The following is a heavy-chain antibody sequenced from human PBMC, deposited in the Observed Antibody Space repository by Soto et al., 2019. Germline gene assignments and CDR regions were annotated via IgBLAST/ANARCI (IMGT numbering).Heavy chain of an antibody. V-gene: IGHV3-23*01. CDR2: ISGTGGST. Sequence: VQLLESGGGLVQPGGSLRLSCAASGFTFSSYAMSWVRQAPGKGLEWVSSISGTGGSTYYANSVKGRFTISRDNSKNTVYLQMSRLRAEDTAIYYCAKDRGVIAASWDYWGQGSLVTVSS. CDR3: AKDRGVIAASWDY. D-gene: IGHD2-15*01. J-gene: IGHJ4*02. CDR1: GFTFSSYA.